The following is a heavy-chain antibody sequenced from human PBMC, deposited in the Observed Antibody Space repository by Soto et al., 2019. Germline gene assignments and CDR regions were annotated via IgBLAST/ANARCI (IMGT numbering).Heavy chain of an antibody. CDR1: GYTFTSYG. J-gene: IGHJ5*02. CDR2: ISAYNGNT. Sequence: ASVKVSCKASGYTFTSYGISWVRQAPGQGLEWMGWISAYNGNTNYAQKLQGRVTMTTDTSTSTAYMELRSLRSDDTAVYYCARGIRLRSTLLNWFDTWGQGTLVTVSS. V-gene: IGHV1-18*01. D-gene: IGHD5-12*01. CDR3: ARGIRLRSTLLNWFDT.